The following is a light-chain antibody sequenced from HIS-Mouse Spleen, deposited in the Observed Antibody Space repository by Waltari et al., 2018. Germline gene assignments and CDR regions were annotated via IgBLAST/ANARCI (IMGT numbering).Light chain of an antibody. V-gene: IGLV3-10*01. CDR3: YSTDSSGNHRRV. J-gene: IGLJ3*02. CDR2: EDS. Sequence: SYDLTQPPSVSVSPGHTARIPSFGESLPKKSDYWAPQKSGQAPVLVIYEDSKRPSGIPERFSGSSSGTMDTLTISGAQVEDEADYYCYSTDSSGNHRRVFGGGTKLTVL. CDR1: SLPKKS.